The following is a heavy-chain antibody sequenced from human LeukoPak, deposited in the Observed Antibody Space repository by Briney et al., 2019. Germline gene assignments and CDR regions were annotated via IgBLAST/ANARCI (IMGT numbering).Heavy chain of an antibody. V-gene: IGHV3-23*01. CDR1: GFTFSRYG. D-gene: IGHD3-9*01. CDR2: ISDSTGRT. CDR3: ARYYDIPRGCDY. Sequence: GGSLRLSCAASGFTFSRYGMSWVRQAPGKGLEWVSAISDSTGRTHYADSVKGRFTISRDNSKNTLYLQMNSLRTEDTAVYYCARYYDIPRGCDYWGQGTLVTVSS. J-gene: IGHJ4*02.